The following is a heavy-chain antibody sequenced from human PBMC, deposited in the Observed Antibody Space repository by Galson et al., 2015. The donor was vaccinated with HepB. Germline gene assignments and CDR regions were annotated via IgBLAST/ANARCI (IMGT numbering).Heavy chain of an antibody. V-gene: IGHV1-3*01. Sequence: SVKVSCKASGYTFTSYAMHWVRQAPGQRLEWMGWINAGNGNTKYSQKFQGRVTITRHTSASTAYMELSSLRSEDTAVYYCARETYYYDSSGYRVYYFDYWGQGTLVTVSS. CDR2: INAGNGNT. CDR1: GYTFTSYA. J-gene: IGHJ4*02. CDR3: ARETYYYDSSGYRVYYFDY. D-gene: IGHD3-22*01.